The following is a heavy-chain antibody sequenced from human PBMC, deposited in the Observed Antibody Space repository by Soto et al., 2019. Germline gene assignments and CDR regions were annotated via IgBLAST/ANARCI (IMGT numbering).Heavy chain of an antibody. CDR2: VIPNSGTA. Sequence: QVQLEQSGAEVKKPGSSVKVSCKVSGGNFRNFVISWVRQAPGQGLEWMGGVIPNSGTANYAQRFQGRVTITADWSTHTAYMELNNLTSEDTAFYFCARDLGGEATIRFWGQGTLVTVSS. CDR3: ARDLGGEATIRF. V-gene: IGHV1-69*01. J-gene: IGHJ4*02. CDR1: GGNFRNFV. D-gene: IGHD3-16*01.